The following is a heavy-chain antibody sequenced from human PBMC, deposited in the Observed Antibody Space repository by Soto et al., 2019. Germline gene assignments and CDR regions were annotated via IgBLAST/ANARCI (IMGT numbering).Heavy chain of an antibody. CDR3: AKDRGRGVRWRYYYYGMDG. V-gene: IGHV3-43*01. Sequence: PGGSLRLSCAASGFTFDDYTMHWVRQAPGKGLEWVSLISWDGGSTYYADSVKGRFTISRDNSKNPLYLQMNSLRTEDTALYYCAKDRGRGVRWRYYYYGMDGWGQGTTVTVSS. J-gene: IGHJ6*02. D-gene: IGHD4-17*01. CDR2: ISWDGGST. CDR1: GFTFDDYT.